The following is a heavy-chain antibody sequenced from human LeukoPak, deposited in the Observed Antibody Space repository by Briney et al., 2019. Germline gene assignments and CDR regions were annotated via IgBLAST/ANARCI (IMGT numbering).Heavy chain of an antibody. CDR2: IDGRGVDT. J-gene: IGHJ4*02. Sequence: GGSLRLSCAASGFTFSTYTMTWVRQAPGKGLEYVSTIDGRGVDTYYADSVKGRFTISRDNSRNTVYLQMNSLRAEDTAVYYCAKDRAGTPWADWGQGTLVTVSS. V-gene: IGHV3-23*01. D-gene: IGHD1-1*01. CDR3: AKDRAGTPWAD. CDR1: GFTFSTYT.